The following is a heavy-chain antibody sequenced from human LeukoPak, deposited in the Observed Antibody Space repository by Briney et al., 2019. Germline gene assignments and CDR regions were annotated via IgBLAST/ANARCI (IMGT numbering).Heavy chain of an antibody. D-gene: IGHD2-2*02. V-gene: IGHV3-23*01. J-gene: IGHJ6*02. CDR2: ISGSGGST. Sequence: GGSLRLSCAASGFTFSSYAMSWVRQAPGKGLEWVSAISGSGGSTYYADSVKGRFTISRDNSKNTLYLQMNSLRAEDTAVYYCARDGIVVVPAAITYYYYGMDVWGQGTTVTVSS. CDR1: GFTFSSYA. CDR3: ARDGIVVVPAAITYYYYGMDV.